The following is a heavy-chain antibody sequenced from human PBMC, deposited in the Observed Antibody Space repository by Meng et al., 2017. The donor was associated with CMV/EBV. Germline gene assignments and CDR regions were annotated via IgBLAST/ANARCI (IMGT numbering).Heavy chain of an antibody. CDR3: ARADDLEAPSRFDP. J-gene: IGHJ5*02. V-gene: IGHV1-18*01. Sequence: KASGYTFTSYGISWVRQAPGQGLEWMGWISAYNGNTNYAQKLQGRVTMTTDTSTSTAYMELRSLRSDDTAVYYCARADDLEAPSRFDPWGQGTLVTVSS. D-gene: IGHD6-19*01. CDR1: GYTFTSYG. CDR2: ISAYNGNT.